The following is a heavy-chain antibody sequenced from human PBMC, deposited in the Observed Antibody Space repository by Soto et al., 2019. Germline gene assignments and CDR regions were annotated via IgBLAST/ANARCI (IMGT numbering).Heavy chain of an antibody. D-gene: IGHD3-10*01. CDR1: GFTFSSYS. CDR2: ISSSSSYI. J-gene: IGHJ4*02. CDR3: ATSGGPTTMARGVIYFDY. V-gene: IGHV3-21*01. Sequence: GGSLSLSCAASGFTFSSYSMNWVRQAPGKGLEWVSSISSSSSYIYYADSVKGRFTISRDNAKNSLYLQMNSLRAEDTAVYYCATSGGPTTMARGVIYFDYWGQGTLVTVSS.